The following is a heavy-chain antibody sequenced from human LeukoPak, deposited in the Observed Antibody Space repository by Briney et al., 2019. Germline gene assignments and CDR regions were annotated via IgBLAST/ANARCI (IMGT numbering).Heavy chain of an antibody. CDR2: ISRNSGAYT. D-gene: IGHD4-17*01. Sequence: GGSLRLSCAASGFTFSTYDMYWVRQAPGKGLECVASISRNSGAYTYYAASVKGRFTISRDNSRSTLYLQMNGLRAEDTAVYYCSKKGQNGDYGKPDWGQATLVTVSS. CDR1: GFTFSTYD. CDR3: SKKGQNGDYGKPD. V-gene: IGHV3-23*01. J-gene: IGHJ4*02.